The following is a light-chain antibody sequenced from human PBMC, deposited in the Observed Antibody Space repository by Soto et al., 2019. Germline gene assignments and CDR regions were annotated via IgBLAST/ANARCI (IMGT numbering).Light chain of an antibody. Sequence: DIQMSQSPSSVSASVGDRLTISCRASQGISTLLAWYQQKPGKAPKLLIYGASTLQSGVPSRFSGSGSGTDFTRTVSSLQPEDFATYYCQQAHSFPVTFGGGTKVEIK. J-gene: IGKJ4*01. V-gene: IGKV1-12*01. CDR1: QGISTL. CDR3: QQAHSFPVT. CDR2: GAS.